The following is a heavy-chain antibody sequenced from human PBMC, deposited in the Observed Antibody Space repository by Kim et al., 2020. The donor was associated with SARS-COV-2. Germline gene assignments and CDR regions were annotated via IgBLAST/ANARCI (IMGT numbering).Heavy chain of an antibody. Sequence: GGSLRLSCAASGFTFSSYAMSWVRQAPGKGLEWVSAISGSGGSTYYADSVKGRFTISRDNSKNTLYLQMNSLRAEDTAVYYCAKATVLLWFGELFPPGMDVWGQGTTVTVSS. CDR1: GFTFSSYA. CDR3: AKATVLLWFGELFPPGMDV. J-gene: IGHJ6*02. D-gene: IGHD3-10*01. V-gene: IGHV3-23*01. CDR2: ISGSGGST.